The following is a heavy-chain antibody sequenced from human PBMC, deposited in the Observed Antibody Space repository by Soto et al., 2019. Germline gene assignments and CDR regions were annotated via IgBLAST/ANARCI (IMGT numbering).Heavy chain of an antibody. V-gene: IGHV3-9*01. CDR3: ARRWKGLVRAFDI. CDR2: ISWNSGDM. Sequence: PGGSLRLSCAASGFTFDDYAIHWVRQAPGKGLEWVSGISWNSGDMVFADSVKGRFSISRDNAKNSVYLQMNSLRAEDTALYYCARRWKGLVRAFDIWGQGTMVTVSS. J-gene: IGHJ3*02. D-gene: IGHD3-9*01. CDR1: GFTFDDYA.